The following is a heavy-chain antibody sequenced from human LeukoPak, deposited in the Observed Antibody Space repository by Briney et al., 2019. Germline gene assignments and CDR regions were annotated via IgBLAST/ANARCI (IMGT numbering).Heavy chain of an antibody. CDR3: ARGATLRWAFDI. Sequence: GGSLRLSCAASGFIFSSYSMNWVRQAPGKGLEWISYINSGGTTMYYADSVKGRFTISRDNTNNSLHLQIDSLRAEDTAIYYCARGATLRWAFDIWGQGTKLTVSS. CDR1: GFIFSSYS. V-gene: IGHV3-48*04. D-gene: IGHD2-15*01. J-gene: IGHJ3*02. CDR2: INSGGTTM.